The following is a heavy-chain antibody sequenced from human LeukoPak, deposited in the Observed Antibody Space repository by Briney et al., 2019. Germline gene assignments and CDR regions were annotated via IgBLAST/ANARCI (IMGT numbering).Heavy chain of an antibody. CDR3: AREVRGYSVYVDY. CDR2: IYYSGST. Sequence: SETLSLTCTVSGGSMSSYYWSWIRQPPGKGLEWIGYIYYSGSTNYNPSLKSRVTISVDTSKNQFSLKLSSVTAADTAVYYCAREVRGYSVYVDYWGQGTLLTVSS. CDR1: GGSMSSYY. J-gene: IGHJ4*02. D-gene: IGHD5/OR15-5a*01. V-gene: IGHV4-59*01.